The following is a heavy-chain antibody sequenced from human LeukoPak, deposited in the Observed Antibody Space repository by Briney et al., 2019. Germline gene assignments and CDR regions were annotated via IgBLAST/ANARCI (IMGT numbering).Heavy chain of an antibody. V-gene: IGHV3-30*02. CDR1: GFTFSSYG. CDR2: IRYDGSNK. Sequence: GGSLRLSCAASGFTFSSYGMHWVRQAPDKGLEWVAFIRYDGSNKYYADSVKGRFTISRDNSKNTLYLQMNSLRAEDTAVYYCAKDQVPYYYGSGSLHYWGQGTLVTVSS. CDR3: AKDQVPYYYGSGSLHY. J-gene: IGHJ4*02. D-gene: IGHD3-10*01.